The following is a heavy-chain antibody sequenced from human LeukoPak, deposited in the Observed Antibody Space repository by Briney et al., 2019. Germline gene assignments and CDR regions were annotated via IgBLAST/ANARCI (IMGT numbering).Heavy chain of an antibody. D-gene: IGHD1-26*01. CDR2: IYYSGST. Sequence: SETLSLTCTVSGGSISSYYWSWIRQPPGKGLEWIGHIYYSGSTNYNPSLKSRATISVDTSKNQFSLKLSSVTAADTAVYYCARLLSGSYSYYYYYGMDVWGQGTTVTVSS. J-gene: IGHJ6*02. CDR3: ARLLSGSYSYYYYYGMDV. V-gene: IGHV4-59*08. CDR1: GGSISSYY.